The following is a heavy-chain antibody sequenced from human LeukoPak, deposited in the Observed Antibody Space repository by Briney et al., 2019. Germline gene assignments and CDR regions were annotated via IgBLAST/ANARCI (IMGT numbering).Heavy chain of an antibody. V-gene: IGHV3-74*01. CDR3: ARGPNSNWSGLDS. D-gene: IGHD6-6*01. CDR2: ISPTGSTT. CDR1: GFSFSGHW. J-gene: IGHJ4*02. Sequence: GGSLRLSCTASGFSFSGHWMHWARQLPGKGLVWVSRISPTGSTTSYADSVKGRFTVSRDNAKNTLYLQVDNLRAEDTAVYYCARGPNSNWSGLDSWGQGTLLTVSS.